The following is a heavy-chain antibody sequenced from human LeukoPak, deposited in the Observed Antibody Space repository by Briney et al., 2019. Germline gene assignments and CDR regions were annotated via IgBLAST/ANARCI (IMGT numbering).Heavy chain of an antibody. CDR1: GFTFSNYA. D-gene: IGHD4-17*01. CDR2: ISYDGSNK. Sequence: PGGSLRLSCAASGFTFSNYAMHWVRQAPGKGLEWVAVISYDGSNKYYADSVKGRFTISRDNSKNTLYLQMNSLRAEDTAVYYCARAAPVYGDYSHFDYWGQGTLVTVSS. CDR3: ARAAPVYGDYSHFDY. J-gene: IGHJ4*02. V-gene: IGHV3-30-3*01.